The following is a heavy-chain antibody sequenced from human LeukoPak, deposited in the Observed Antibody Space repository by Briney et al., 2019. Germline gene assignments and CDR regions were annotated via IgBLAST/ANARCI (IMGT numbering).Heavy chain of an antibody. Sequence: GASVKVSCKASGGTFINYAISWVRQAPGQGLEWMGRIIPILGIPNYAQKFQGRVTITADKSTTTAYMELSSLRSEDTAVYYCATEAIVVVTARDYWYFDLWGRGTLVTVSS. CDR2: IIPILGIP. J-gene: IGHJ2*01. CDR1: GGTFINYA. CDR3: ATEAIVVVTARDYWYFDL. D-gene: IGHD2-21*02. V-gene: IGHV1-69*04.